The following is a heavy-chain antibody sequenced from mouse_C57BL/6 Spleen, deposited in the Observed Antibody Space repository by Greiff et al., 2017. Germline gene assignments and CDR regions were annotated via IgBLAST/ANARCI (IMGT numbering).Heavy chain of an antibody. CDR2: INPNNGGT. J-gene: IGHJ1*03. D-gene: IGHD1-1*01. CDR1: GYTFTDYN. Sequence: EVKLQESGPELVKPGASVKIPCKASGYTFTDYNMDWVKQSHGKSLEWIGDINPNNGGTIYNQKFKGKATLTVDKSSSTAYMELRSLTSEDTAVYYCARPYYGSSYWYFDVWGTGTTVTVSS. CDR3: ARPYYGSSYWYFDV. V-gene: IGHV1-18*01.